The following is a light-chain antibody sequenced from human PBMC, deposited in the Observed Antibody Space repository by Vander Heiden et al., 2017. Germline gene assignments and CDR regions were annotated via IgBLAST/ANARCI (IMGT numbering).Light chain of an antibody. CDR3: HQQDSRPLT. V-gene: IGKV4-1*01. CDR2: WAS. CDR1: RTILSISNNKNF. J-gene: IGKJ1*01. Sequence: DIVMTQSPESLSVSLGERATINCNSSRTILSISNNKNFLAWYQLKPGQSPKMLFYWASTRVSGVPERFSGSGSATEFTLTISSLQAEDVAVYYCHQQDSRPLTFGKGTKVEIK.